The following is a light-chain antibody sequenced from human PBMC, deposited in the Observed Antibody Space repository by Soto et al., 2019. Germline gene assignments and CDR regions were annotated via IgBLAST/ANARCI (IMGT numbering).Light chain of an antibody. V-gene: IGLV1-40*01. CDR1: SSNIGAGHD. CDR2: RNN. CDR3: PSYDSSLSGSV. Sequence: QSVLTQPPSVSGAPGQRVTISCTGSSSNIGAGHDVHWYQQRPGTAPKLLIYRNNNRPSGVPDRFSGSTSGTSASLAITGLQAEDETDYHCPSYDSSLSGSVFGGGTKVTVL. J-gene: IGLJ3*02.